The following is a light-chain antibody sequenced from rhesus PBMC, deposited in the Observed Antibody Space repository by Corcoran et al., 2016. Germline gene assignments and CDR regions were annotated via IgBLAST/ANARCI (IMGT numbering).Light chain of an antibody. CDR1: QVIRNY. CDR3: QQHNSYPLT. V-gene: IGKV1S14*01. CDR2: YAS. J-gene: IGKJ4*01. Sequence: DIQMTQSPSSLSASVGDTVTITCRASQVIRNYLAWYQQKPGKAPKPLIYYASNLESGVPSRFSGSGTGTVFTLPISSLQPEDFAIYYCQQHNSYPLTFGGGTKVEIK.